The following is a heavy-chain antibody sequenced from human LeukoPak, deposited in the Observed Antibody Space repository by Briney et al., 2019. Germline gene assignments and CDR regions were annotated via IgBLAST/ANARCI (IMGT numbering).Heavy chain of an antibody. D-gene: IGHD3-10*01. J-gene: IGHJ4*02. Sequence: GESLKISCKSSGYSFTNYWIGWVRQMPGKVLEWMGIIYPGDSDTKYSPSLQGQVTISADKPISTAYLQWSSLKASDTAMYYCARRGDYYGSGSYDFDYWGQGTLVTVSS. CDR1: GYSFTNYW. CDR3: ARRGDYYGSGSYDFDY. CDR2: IYPGDSDT. V-gene: IGHV5-51*01.